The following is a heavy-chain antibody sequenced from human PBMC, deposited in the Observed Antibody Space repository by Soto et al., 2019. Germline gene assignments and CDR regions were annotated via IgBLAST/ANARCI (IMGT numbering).Heavy chain of an antibody. V-gene: IGHV3-74*01. Sequence: EVPLVESGGGLVQPGGSLRLSCEASGFTFSTFWMHWVRQAPGKWLVWVSRINSDGSSTNYADSVKGRVTISRDNAKNTLYLQRISLRPEDTAVYYCGRDFVYWGQGTLVTVSS. CDR2: INSDGSST. J-gene: IGHJ4*02. CDR3: GRDFVY. CDR1: GFTFSTFW.